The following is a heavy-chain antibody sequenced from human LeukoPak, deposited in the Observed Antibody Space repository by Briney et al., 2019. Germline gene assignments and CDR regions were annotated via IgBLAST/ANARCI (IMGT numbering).Heavy chain of an antibody. CDR3: VRGGYTRRWYYFGY. Sequence: GESLKISCKTSGYTFTSNWIGWVRQMPGEGAEGVGVIYPGDSDVRYSPSFRGQVTISADKYIRTAYLQWTRLETSDTDIFYCVRGGYTRRWYYFGYWAQGTRVSV. J-gene: IGHJ4*02. CDR1: GYTFTSNW. D-gene: IGHD3-16*02. CDR2: IYPGDSDV. V-gene: IGHV5-51*01.